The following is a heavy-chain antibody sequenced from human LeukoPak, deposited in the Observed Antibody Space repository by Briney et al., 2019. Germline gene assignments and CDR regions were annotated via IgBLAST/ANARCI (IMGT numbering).Heavy chain of an antibody. CDR3: ARRGYYDSRGGFDY. Sequence: PSETLSLTCTVSGGSISSSSYYWSWIRQPPGKGLEWIGEINHSGSTNYNPSLKSRVTISVDTSKNQFSLKLSSVTAADTAVYYCARRGYYDSRGGFDYWGQGTLVTVSS. V-gene: IGHV4-39*01. D-gene: IGHD3-22*01. J-gene: IGHJ4*02. CDR1: GGSISSSSYY. CDR2: INHSGST.